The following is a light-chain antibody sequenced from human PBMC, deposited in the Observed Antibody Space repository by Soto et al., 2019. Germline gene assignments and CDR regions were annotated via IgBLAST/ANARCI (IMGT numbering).Light chain of an antibody. CDR3: QQYNSYSSFT. J-gene: IGKJ2*01. CDR2: DAS. Sequence: DIQMTQSPSTLSASVGDRVTITCRASQSISSWLARYQQKPGKAPKVLIYDASSLESGVPSRFSGSGSGTEFTLTISSLQPDDFATYYCQQYNSYSSFTFGQGTKLEIK. CDR1: QSISSW. V-gene: IGKV1-5*01.